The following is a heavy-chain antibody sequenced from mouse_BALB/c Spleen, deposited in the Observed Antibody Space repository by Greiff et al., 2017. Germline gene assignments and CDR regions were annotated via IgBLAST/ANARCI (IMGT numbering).Heavy chain of an antibody. CDR1: GYTFTSYW. D-gene: IGHD1-1*01. V-gene: IGHV1-7*01. J-gene: IGHJ2*01. CDR3: ARKLRIYYFDY. Sequence: QVQLQQSGAELAKPGASVKMSCKASGYTFTSYWMHWVKQRPGQGLEWIGYINPSTGYTEYNQKFKDKATLTADKSSSTAYMQLSSLTSEDSAVYYCARKLRIYYFDYWGQGTTLTVSS. CDR2: INPSTGYT.